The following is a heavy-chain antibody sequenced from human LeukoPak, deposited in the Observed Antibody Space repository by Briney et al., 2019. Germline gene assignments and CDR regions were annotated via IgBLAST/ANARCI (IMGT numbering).Heavy chain of an antibody. CDR2: ITGGGDTT. D-gene: IGHD2-15*01. J-gene: IGHJ4*02. CDR3: AKQRSEVVVAATNY. CDR1: GFTFSSYV. Sequence: GGSLRLSCAASGFTFSSYVMTWVRQVPGKGLEWVSSITGGGDTTYYADSVRGRFTISRDNAKNTLSLQTNSLRAEDTAVYYCAKQRSEVVVAATNYWGQGTLVTVSS. V-gene: IGHV3-23*01.